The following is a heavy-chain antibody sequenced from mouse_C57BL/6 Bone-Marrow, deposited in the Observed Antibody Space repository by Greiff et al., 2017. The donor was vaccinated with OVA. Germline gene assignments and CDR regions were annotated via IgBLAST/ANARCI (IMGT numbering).Heavy chain of an antibody. V-gene: IGHV7-1*01. Sequence: EVKLVESGGGLVQSGRSLRLSCATSGFTFSDFYMEWVRQAPGKGLEWIAASRNKANDYTTEYSASVKGRFIVSRDTSQSILYLQMNALRAEDTAIYYCARETWYFDVWGTGTTVTVAS. CDR2: SRNKANDYTT. CDR3: ARETWYFDV. CDR1: GFTFSDFY. J-gene: IGHJ1*03.